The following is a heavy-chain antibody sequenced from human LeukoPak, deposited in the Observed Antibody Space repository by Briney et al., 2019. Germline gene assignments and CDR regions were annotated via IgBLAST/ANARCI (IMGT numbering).Heavy chain of an antibody. J-gene: IGHJ6*02. CDR1: GGSISSGGYY. V-gene: IGHV4-31*03. CDR3: ARGRFLGSHYYGMDV. CDR2: IYYSGST. D-gene: IGHD3-3*01. Sequence: SQTLSLTCTVSGGSISSGGYYWSWIRQHPGKGLEWIGYIYYSGSTYYNPSLKSRVTISVDTSKNQFSLKLSSVTAADTAVYYCARGRFLGSHYYGMDVWGQGTTVTVSS.